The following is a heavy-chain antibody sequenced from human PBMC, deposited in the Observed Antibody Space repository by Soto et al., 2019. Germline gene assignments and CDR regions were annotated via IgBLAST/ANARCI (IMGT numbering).Heavy chain of an antibody. CDR3: ARAGQHGVPPGDS. J-gene: IGHJ4*02. CDR1: GFTFSTYW. CDR2: IKGDESEK. D-gene: IGHD2-2*01. V-gene: IGHV3-7*04. Sequence: EVQLVESGGGLVQPGGSLRLSCAASGFTFSTYWMSWVRQAPGKGPEWVANIKGDESEKYYVDSVKGRFTISRDNAKNSLYLQINSLRAEDTAMYYCARAGQHGVPPGDSWGQGTLVIVSS.